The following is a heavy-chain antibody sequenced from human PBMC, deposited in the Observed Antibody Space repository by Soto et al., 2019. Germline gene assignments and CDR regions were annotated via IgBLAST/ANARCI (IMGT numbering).Heavy chain of an antibody. J-gene: IGHJ5*02. D-gene: IGHD6-19*01. Sequence: QVQLQESGPRLVRPSETLSLTCTVSGGSTSSYYWSWIRQPPGKGLGWMASIHYSGRTNYNPSLKTRVTVSVDTSKNQFSLKLNSVTAADTAVYYCAGSTGWYWFDPWGQGTLVTVSS. CDR3: AGSTGWYWFDP. V-gene: IGHV4-59*08. CDR2: IHYSGRT. CDR1: GGSTSSYY.